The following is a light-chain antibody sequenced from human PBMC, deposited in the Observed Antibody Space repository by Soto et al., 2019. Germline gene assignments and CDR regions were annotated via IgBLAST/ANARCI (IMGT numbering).Light chain of an antibody. CDR2: GAS. V-gene: IGKV3-20*01. Sequence: EIVMRQSPATLSLSPGERATLSCRASQSVSSNNLAWYQQRPGQAPRVVIYGASTRATGIPERFSGSGSGTDFTLTISRLEPEDFAVYYCQQYGRSPFTFGPGTKVDIK. CDR3: QQYGRSPFT. CDR1: QSVSSNN. J-gene: IGKJ3*01.